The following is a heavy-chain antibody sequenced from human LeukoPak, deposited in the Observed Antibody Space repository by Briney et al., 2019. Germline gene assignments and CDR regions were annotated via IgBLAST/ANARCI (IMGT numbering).Heavy chain of an antibody. CDR1: GGSISSGGYS. D-gene: IGHD1-1*01. CDR2: IYHSGST. CDR3: ASHDSIDYYGMDV. V-gene: IGHV4-30-2*01. Sequence: PSETLSLTCAVSGGSISSGGYSWIWLRQPPGKGLEWVGFIYHSGSTYYNPSLKSRVTISVDRSKNQFSLKLSSVTAAATAVYYCASHDSIDYYGMDVWGQGTTVTVSS. J-gene: IGHJ6*02.